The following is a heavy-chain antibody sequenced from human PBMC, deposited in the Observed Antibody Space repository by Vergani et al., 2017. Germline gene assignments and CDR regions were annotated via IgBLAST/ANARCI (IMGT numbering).Heavy chain of an antibody. D-gene: IGHD1-7*01. CDR3: ARDALFTVFRYCAGSTCYPDY. V-gene: IGHV1-18*01. CDR1: GYSFSSYG. J-gene: IGHJ4*02. CDR2: IGTYGHK. Sequence: QVQLVQSGAEVKKPGASVKVSCKASGYSFSSYGITWVRQAPGQGLEWMGWIGTYGHKYEAQKFQGRVTMTTDTSTNTAYLEMRSLTYDDTAVYYCARDALFTVFRYCAGSTCYPDYWGQGTLVTVSS.